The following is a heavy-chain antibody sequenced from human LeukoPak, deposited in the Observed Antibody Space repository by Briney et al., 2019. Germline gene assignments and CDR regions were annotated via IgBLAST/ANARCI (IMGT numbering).Heavy chain of an antibody. CDR3: ARAVAGGRYFDL. CDR2: TYYRSEWSN. V-gene: IGHV6-1*01. CDR1: GDIVSNNSAA. Sequence: KTSQTLSLTCALSGDIVSNNSAAWTWIRQSPSRGLEWLGRTYYRSEWSNSYAASMRSRITINADTSKNQFSLQLDSVTPEDTAVYFCARAVAGGRYFDLWGRGTLVTVSS. J-gene: IGHJ2*01. D-gene: IGHD4-23*01.